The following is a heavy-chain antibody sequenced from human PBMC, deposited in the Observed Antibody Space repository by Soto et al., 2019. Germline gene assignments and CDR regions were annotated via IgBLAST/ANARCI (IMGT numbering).Heavy chain of an antibody. CDR3: ARDVAGTYWTTVRHNWYFDL. CDR1: GGSISSEGYY. Sequence: QVPLQASGPGLVKPSQTLSLTCPVSGGSISSEGYYWSWFRQLPGEGLEWIGDIYYSGTTYHNPPLRGRLTISVDASQNQFSLKLSSVTAADTAVYYCARDVAGTYWTTVRHNWYFDLWGRGTLVNVS. D-gene: IGHD4-17*01. CDR2: IYYSGTT. J-gene: IGHJ2*01. V-gene: IGHV4-31*03.